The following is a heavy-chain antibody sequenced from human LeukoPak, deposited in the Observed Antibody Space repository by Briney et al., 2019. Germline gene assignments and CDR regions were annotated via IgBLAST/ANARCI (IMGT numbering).Heavy chain of an antibody. V-gene: IGHV1-18*01. CDR3: ASARCSSTSCQYYFDY. J-gene: IGHJ4*02. D-gene: IGHD2-2*01. CDR2: ISAYNGNT. CDR1: DYTFTSYG. Sequence: ASVKVSCKASDYTFTSYGISWVRQAPGQGLEWMGWISAYNGNTNYAQNLQGRVTMTTDTSTSTAYMELRSLRSDDTAVYYCASARCSSTSCQYYFDYWGQGTLVTVSS.